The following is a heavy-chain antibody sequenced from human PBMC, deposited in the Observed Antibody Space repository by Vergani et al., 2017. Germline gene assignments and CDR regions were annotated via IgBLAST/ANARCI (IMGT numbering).Heavy chain of an antibody. J-gene: IGHJ1*01. CDR2: IYYSGST. Sequence: QVQLQESGPGLVKPSETLSLTCTVSGGSISSYYWSWIRQPPGKGLEWIGYIYYSGSTNYNPSLKSRVTISVDTSKNQFSLKLSSVTAADTAVYYCARVLRPYESSGYFQHWGQGTLVTVSS. V-gene: IGHV4-59*01. D-gene: IGHD3-22*01. CDR3: ARVLRPYESSGYFQH. CDR1: GGSISSYY.